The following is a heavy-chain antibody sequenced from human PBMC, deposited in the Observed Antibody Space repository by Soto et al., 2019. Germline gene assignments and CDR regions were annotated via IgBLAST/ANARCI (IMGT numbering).Heavy chain of an antibody. CDR1: GFTVRSNY. J-gene: IGHJ3*02. CDR3: ARDPGSSVWLAFDI. Sequence: EVQLVESGGGLVQPGGSLRLSCAASGFTVRSNYMSWVRQAPGKGLEWVSVIYSGGNTYYADSVKGRFTFSRDNSKNMLYLQMSSLRAEDTGVYYCARDPGSSVWLAFDIWGQGTMVTVSS. CDR2: IYSGGNT. V-gene: IGHV3-66*01. D-gene: IGHD3-22*01.